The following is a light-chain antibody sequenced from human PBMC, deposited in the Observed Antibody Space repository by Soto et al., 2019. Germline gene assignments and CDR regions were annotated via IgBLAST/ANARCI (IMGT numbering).Light chain of an antibody. J-gene: IGKJ1*01. CDR3: QLYGNSRRT. CDR1: QSVSSSY. V-gene: IGKV3-20*01. CDR2: GAS. Sequence: EIVLTQSPGTLSLSPGERATLSCRASQSVSSSYLAWYQQKPGQAPRLFIYGASSRATGIPDSFSGSGSGTDFTLTISRREPEDVAVYYCQLYGNSRRTFGQGTKVEIK.